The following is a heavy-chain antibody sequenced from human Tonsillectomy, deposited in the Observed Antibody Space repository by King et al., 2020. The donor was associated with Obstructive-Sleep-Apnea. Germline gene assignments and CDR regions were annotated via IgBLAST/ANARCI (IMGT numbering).Heavy chain of an antibody. V-gene: IGHV3-30*02. CDR3: AKGGGARDYVWGTNDY. CDR1: GFTFSSYG. CDR2: IRYDGSNI. Sequence: VQLVESGGGVVQPGRSLRLSCAASGFTFSSYGMHWVRQAPGKGLDWVAFIRYDGSNIYYADSVKGRFTISRDNSKNTLYLQMNSLRAEDTAVYYCAKGGGARDYVWGTNDYWGQGTLVTVSS. J-gene: IGHJ4*02. D-gene: IGHD3-16*01.